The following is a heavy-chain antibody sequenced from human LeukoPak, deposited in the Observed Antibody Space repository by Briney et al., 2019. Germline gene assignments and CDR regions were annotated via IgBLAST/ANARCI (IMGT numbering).Heavy chain of an antibody. V-gene: IGHV4-59*12. CDR3: TRGRDRGPPTYGSGSYWSRFKDY. Sequence: PSETLSLTCTVSGGSISSYYWSWIRQPPGKGLEWIGYIYYSGSTKYNPSHMSRVTISVDTSKSQFSLKLNSVTAADTAVYYCTRGRDRGPPTYGSGSYWSRFKDYWGQGTLVTVSS. D-gene: IGHD3-10*01. CDR1: GGSISSYY. J-gene: IGHJ4*02. CDR2: IYYSGST.